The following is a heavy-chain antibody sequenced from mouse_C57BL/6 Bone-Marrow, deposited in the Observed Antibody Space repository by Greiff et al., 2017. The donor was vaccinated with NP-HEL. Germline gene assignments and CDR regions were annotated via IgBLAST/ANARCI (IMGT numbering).Heavy chain of an antibody. V-gene: IGHV1-18*01. J-gene: IGHJ4*01. CDR1: GYTFTDYN. Sequence: VQLKESGPELVKPGASVKIPCKASGYTFTDYNMDWVKQSHGKSLEWIGDINPNNGGTIYNQKFKGKATLTVDKSSSTAYMELRSLTSEDTAVYYCARCPRGGYYAMDYWGQGTSVTVSS. CDR3: ARCPRGGYYAMDY. CDR2: INPNNGGT.